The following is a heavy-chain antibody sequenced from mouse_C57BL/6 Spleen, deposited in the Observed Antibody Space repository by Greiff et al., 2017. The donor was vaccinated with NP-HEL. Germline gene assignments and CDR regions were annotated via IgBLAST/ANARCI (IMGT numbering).Heavy chain of an antibody. CDR1: GYTFTSYW. V-gene: IGHV1-64*01. J-gene: IGHJ2*01. Sequence: VQLQQPGAELVKPGASVKLSCKASGYTFTSYWMHWVKQRPGQGLEWIGMIHPNSGSTNYNEKFKSKATLTVDKSSSTAYMQLSSLTSEDSAVYYCAIEPMITFDDWGQGTTLTVSS. CDR2: IHPNSGST. D-gene: IGHD2-4*01. CDR3: AIEPMITFDD.